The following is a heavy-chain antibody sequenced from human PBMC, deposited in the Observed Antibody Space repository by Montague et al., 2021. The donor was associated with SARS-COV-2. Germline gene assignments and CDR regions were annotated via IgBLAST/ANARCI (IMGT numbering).Heavy chain of an antibody. CDR2: IWYDGSNK. J-gene: IGHJ4*02. Sequence: SLRLSCAASGFTFSSYGMHWVHQAPGKGLEWVAVIWYDGSNKYYADSVKGRFTISRDNSKNTLYLQMNSLRAEDTAVYYCARDPFWGTDSGTQQRRDYWGQGTLVTVSS. CDR1: GFTFSSYG. CDR3: ARDPFWGTDSGTQQRRDY. V-gene: IGHV3-33*01. D-gene: IGHD3-16*01.